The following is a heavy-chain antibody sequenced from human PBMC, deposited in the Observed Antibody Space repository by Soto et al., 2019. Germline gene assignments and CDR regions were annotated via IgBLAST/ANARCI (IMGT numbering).Heavy chain of an antibody. CDR1: GGSISSYY. Sequence: SETLSLTCTVSGGSISSYYWSWIRQPPGKGLEWIGYIYYSGSTNYNPSLKSRVTISVDTSKNQFSLKLSSVTAADTAVYYCARDRSGYAHDYWGQGTLVTVSS. CDR2: IYYSGST. V-gene: IGHV4-59*01. J-gene: IGHJ4*02. D-gene: IGHD5-12*01. CDR3: ARDRSGYAHDY.